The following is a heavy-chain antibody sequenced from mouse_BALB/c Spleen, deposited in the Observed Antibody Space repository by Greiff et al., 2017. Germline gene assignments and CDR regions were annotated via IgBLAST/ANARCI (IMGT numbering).Heavy chain of an antibody. J-gene: IGHJ4*01. D-gene: IGHD1-1*01. V-gene: IGHV5-6-5*01. CDR1: GFTFSSYA. Sequence: EVKLVESGGGLVKPGGSLKLSCAASGFTFSSYAMSWVRQTPEKRLEWVASISSGGSTYYPDSVKGRFTISRDNARNILYLQMSSLRSEDTAMYYCARGITTVERAMDYWGQGTSVTVSS. CDR3: ARGITTVERAMDY. CDR2: ISSGGST.